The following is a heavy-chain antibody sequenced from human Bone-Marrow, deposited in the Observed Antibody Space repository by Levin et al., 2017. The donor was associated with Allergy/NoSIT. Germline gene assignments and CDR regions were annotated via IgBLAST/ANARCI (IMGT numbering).Heavy chain of an antibody. Sequence: KPGGSLRLSCATSGFTFSNAYMSWVRQAPGQGLEWVGRIKTKTDGGTTDYAAPVKGRFTISRDDSKNTVYLQMNSLKTEDTAVYYCTTGVPYYYDNSGRGQGTLVTVSS. CDR2: IKTKTDGGTT. CDR3: TTGVPYYYDNSG. V-gene: IGHV3-15*01. J-gene: IGHJ4*02. D-gene: IGHD3-22*01. CDR1: GFTFSNAY.